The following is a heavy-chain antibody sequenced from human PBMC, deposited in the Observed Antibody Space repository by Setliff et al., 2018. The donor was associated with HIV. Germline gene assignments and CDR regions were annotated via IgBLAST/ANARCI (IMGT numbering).Heavy chain of an antibody. Sequence: PGESLKISCAASGFTFRDYSMNWVRQAPGKGLEWVSYLGKSNSRMTYAGSVKGRFTISRDNAQNSLSLQMDNLRAEDTAVYYCARVQNEYIYGYNNYYYMDVWGKGTTVTVSS. CDR2: LGKSNSRM. V-gene: IGHV3-48*04. CDR3: ARVQNEYIYGYNNYYYMDV. D-gene: IGHD5-18*01. CDR1: GFTFRDYS. J-gene: IGHJ6*03.